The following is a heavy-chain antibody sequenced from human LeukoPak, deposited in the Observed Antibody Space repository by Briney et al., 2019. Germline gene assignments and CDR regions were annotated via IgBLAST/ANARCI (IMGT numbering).Heavy chain of an antibody. Sequence: ASVKVSCKASGYTFTTYGISWVRQAPGQGLERMGWISTYDGNANYAQHLQGKVTMTKDTSAGTVYMELRSLRSDDTAIYYCARDWGVSCRGGTCSMGYWGQGTLVTVSS. J-gene: IGHJ4*02. D-gene: IGHD2-15*01. CDR2: ISTYDGNA. CDR1: GYTFTTYG. V-gene: IGHV1-18*01. CDR3: ARDWGVSCRGGTCSMGY.